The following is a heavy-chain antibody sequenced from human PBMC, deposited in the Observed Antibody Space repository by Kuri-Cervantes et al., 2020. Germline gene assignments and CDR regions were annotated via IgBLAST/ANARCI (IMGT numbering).Heavy chain of an antibody. V-gene: IGHV3-21*04. CDR2: ISSSSSYI. CDR1: GFTFSSYA. CDR3: AKGLGSYFSSALQY. D-gene: IGHD1-26*01. J-gene: IGHJ4*02. Sequence: GESLKISCAASGFTFSSYAMSWVRQAPGKGLEWVSAISSSSSYIYYADSVKGRFTISRDNAKNSLYLQMNSLRAEDTAVYYCAKGLGSYFSSALQYWGQGTLVTVSS.